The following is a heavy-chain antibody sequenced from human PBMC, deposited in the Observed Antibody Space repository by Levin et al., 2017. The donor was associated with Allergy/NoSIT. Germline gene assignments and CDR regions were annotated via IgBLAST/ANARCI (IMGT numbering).Heavy chain of an antibody. V-gene: IGHV3-9*01. CDR1: GFTFDDYA. Sequence: SLKISCAASGFTFDDYAMHWVRQAPGKGLEWVSGISWNSGSTGYADSVKGRFTISRDNAKNSLYLQMNSLRVEDTAFYYCAKDYNYGIGDDNWFDSWGQGTLVTVSS. J-gene: IGHJ5*01. CDR2: ISWNSGST. D-gene: IGHD5-18*01. CDR3: AKDYNYGIGDDNWFDS.